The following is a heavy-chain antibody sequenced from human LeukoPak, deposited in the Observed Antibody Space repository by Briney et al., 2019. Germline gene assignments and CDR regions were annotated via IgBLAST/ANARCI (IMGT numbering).Heavy chain of an antibody. Sequence: ALVKVSCKASGGTFSSYAISWARQAPGQGLEWMGGIIPIFGTANYAQKFQGRVTITADESTSTAYMELSSLRSEDTAVYYCARAISPGTSTPDYWGQGTLVTVSS. V-gene: IGHV1-69*13. D-gene: IGHD1-7*01. J-gene: IGHJ4*02. CDR2: IIPIFGTA. CDR3: ARAISPGTSTPDY. CDR1: GGTFSSYA.